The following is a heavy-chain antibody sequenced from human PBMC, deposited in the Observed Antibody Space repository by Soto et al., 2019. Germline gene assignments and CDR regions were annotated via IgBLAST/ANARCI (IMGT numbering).Heavy chain of an antibody. V-gene: IGHV3-30-3*01. Sequence: GGSLRLSCAASGFTFSSYAMHWVRQAPGKXLEWVAVISYDGSNKYYADSVKGRFTISRDNSKNTLYLQMNSLRAEDTAVYYCATMGRRSREMATIPVRPFDIWGQGTMVTV. D-gene: IGHD5-12*01. CDR2: ISYDGSNK. CDR1: GFTFSSYA. J-gene: IGHJ3*02. CDR3: ATMGRRSREMATIPVRPFDI.